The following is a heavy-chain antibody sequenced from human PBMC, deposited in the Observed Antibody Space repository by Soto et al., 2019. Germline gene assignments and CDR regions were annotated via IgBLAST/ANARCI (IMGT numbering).Heavy chain of an antibody. CDR1: GGSISSSSYY. CDR2: IYYSGST. D-gene: IGHD3-16*01. CDR3: ARRRTGITFYYYYGMDV. Sequence: PSETLSLTCTVSGGSISSSSYYWGWIRQPPGKGLEWIGSIYYSGSTYYNPSLKSRVTISVDTSKNQFSLKLSSVTAADTAVHYCARRRTGITFYYYYGMDVLVQGFSVTVSS. J-gene: IGHJ6*02. V-gene: IGHV4-39*01.